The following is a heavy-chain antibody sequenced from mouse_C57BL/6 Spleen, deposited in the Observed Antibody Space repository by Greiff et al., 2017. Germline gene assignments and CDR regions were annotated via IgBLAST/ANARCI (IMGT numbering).Heavy chain of an antibody. CDR3: ARNSALYGAMDY. CDR1: GYTFTSYW. D-gene: IGHD1-1*01. CDR2: IDPSDSYT. Sequence: QVHVKQPGAELVMPGASVKLSCKASGYTFTSYWMHWVKQRPGQGLEWIGEIDPSDSYTNYNQKFKGKSTLTVDKSSSTAYMQLSSLTSEDSAVXYCARNSALYGAMDYWGQGTSVTVSS. V-gene: IGHV1-69*01. J-gene: IGHJ4*01.